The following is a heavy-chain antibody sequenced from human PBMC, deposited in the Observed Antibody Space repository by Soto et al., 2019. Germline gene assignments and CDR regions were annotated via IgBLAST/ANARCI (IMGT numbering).Heavy chain of an antibody. J-gene: IGHJ6*02. CDR1: GFTFSSYG. CDR3: ANSFSSLGAPAPYYYGMDV. CDR2: ISYDGSNK. Sequence: GGSLRLSCAASGFTFSSYGMHWVRQAPGKGLEWVAVISYDGSNKYYADSVKGRFTISRDNSKNTLYLQMNSLRAEDTAVYYCANSFSSLGAPAPYYYGMDVWGQGATVTVSS. D-gene: IGHD1-26*01. V-gene: IGHV3-30*18.